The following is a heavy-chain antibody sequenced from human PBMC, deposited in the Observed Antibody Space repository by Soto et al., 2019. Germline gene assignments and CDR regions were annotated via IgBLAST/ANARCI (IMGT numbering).Heavy chain of an antibody. Sequence: ASVKVSCKASGYTFTSYGISWVRQAPGQGLEWMGWISAYNGNTNYAQKLQGRVTMTTDTSTSTAYMELRSLRSDDTAVYYCARGLGYYYDSSGYYYPWFDPWGQGTLVTVSS. V-gene: IGHV1-18*01. CDR3: ARGLGYYYDSSGYYYPWFDP. D-gene: IGHD3-22*01. CDR1: GYTFTSYG. CDR2: ISAYNGNT. J-gene: IGHJ5*02.